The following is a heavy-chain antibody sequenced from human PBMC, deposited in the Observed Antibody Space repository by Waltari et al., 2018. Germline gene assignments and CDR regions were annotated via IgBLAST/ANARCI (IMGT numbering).Heavy chain of an antibody. V-gene: IGHV4-38-2*01. J-gene: IGHJ4*02. Sequence: QVQLQESGPGLVKPSETLSLTCAVSGYSISSGYYWGWIRQPPGKGLEWIGSIYHSGSTDYNPSLKSRVTISVDTSKNQFSLKLSSVTAADTAVYYCARWSDSSSLWGQGTLVTVSS. CDR2: IYHSGST. CDR1: GYSISSGYY. CDR3: ARWSDSSSL. D-gene: IGHD6-13*01.